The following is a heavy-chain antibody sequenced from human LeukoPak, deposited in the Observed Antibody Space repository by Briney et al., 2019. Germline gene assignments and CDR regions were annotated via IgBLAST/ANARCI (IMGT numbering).Heavy chain of an antibody. CDR2: IYSGGNT. Sequence: GGSLRLSCAASRFTVSSKYMSWVRQAPGKGLEWVSVIYSGGNTYYADSVKGRFTISRDNAKNTLYLQMNSLRAEDTAVYYCAKDPAAGPYYFDYWGQGTLVTVSS. CDR3: AKDPAAGPYYFDY. CDR1: RFTVSSKY. V-gene: IGHV3-66*01. D-gene: IGHD6-13*01. J-gene: IGHJ4*02.